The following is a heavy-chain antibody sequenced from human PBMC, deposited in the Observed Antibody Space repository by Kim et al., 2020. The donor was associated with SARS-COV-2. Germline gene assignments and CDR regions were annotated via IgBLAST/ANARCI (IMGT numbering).Heavy chain of an antibody. CDR2: ISDNGDNT. CDR3: AKESPGYSGTWYPSY. D-gene: IGHD5-12*01. Sequence: GGSLRLSCAASGFTFGSYAMTWVRQAPGKGLVWVSTISDNGDNTYYTDSVKGRFTISRDNSKNTLYLEMNSLRAEDTAVYYCAKESPGYSGTWYPSYWGQGILVAVSS. J-gene: IGHJ4*02. V-gene: IGHV3-23*01. CDR1: GFTFGSYA.